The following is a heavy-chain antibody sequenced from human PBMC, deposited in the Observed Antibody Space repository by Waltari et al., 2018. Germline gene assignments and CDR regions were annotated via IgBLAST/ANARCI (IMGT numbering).Heavy chain of an antibody. J-gene: IGHJ4*02. CDR3: ARHVPYHYYFDY. CDR1: GYSISSGYY. D-gene: IGHD2-2*01. Sequence: QVQLQESGPGLVKPSETLSLPCAVSGYSISSGYYWGWIRQPPGKGLEWIGSIYHSGSTYYNPSLKSRVTISVDTSKNQFSLKLSSVTAADTAVYYCARHVPYHYYFDYWGQGTLVTVSS. V-gene: IGHV4-38-2*01. CDR2: IYHSGST.